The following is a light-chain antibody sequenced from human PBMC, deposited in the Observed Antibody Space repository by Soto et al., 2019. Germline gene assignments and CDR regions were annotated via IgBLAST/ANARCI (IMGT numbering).Light chain of an antibody. CDR3: HECNSAAPFP. J-gene: IGKJ3*01. V-gene: IGKV1-27*01. CDR2: AAS. Sequence: LIDAASTLPSGVPSRFSGSGSGTDFTLTISSLQSEDVSTYYCHECNSAAPFPCGPGTKVDIK.